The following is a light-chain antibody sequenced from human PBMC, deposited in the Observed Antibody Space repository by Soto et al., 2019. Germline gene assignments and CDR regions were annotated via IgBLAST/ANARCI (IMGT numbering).Light chain of an antibody. V-gene: IGKV3-11*01. J-gene: IGKJ5*01. CDR3: QQRSNWPPIT. CDR1: KSVSSY. Sequence: EIVLTQSPAPLSLSPGERTTLSCTASKSVSSYLASYQQKPGQAPRLLIYDASNRSTGIPARFSGSGSGTDFTLTISSLEPEDFAVYYCQQRSNWPPITFGQGTRLEIK. CDR2: DAS.